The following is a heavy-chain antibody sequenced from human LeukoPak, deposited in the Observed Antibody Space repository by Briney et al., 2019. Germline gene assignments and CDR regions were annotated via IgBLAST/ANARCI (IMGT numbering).Heavy chain of an antibody. CDR3: ARLRRNSDSSGYYYYDY. V-gene: IGHV3-21*01. J-gene: IGHJ4*02. CDR1: GYTFSSFS. CDR2: ISVRSNYI. D-gene: IGHD3-22*01. Sequence: GGSLRLSCVASGYTFSSFSINWVRQAPGKGLEWVSSISVRSNYIYYADSVRGRFSISRDGARNSLYLQMDSLRGDDTAVYYCARLRRNSDSSGYYYYDYWGQGTLVTVSS.